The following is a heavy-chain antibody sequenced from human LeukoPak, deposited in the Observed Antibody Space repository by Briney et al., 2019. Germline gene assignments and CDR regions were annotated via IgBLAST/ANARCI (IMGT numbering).Heavy chain of an antibody. Sequence: GGSLRLSCAASGFTFSTYGMHWVRQAPGKGLEWVAVIRYDGNNKFYVDSVRGRFTISRDNPKNTLYLQMNSLRAEDTAVYYCARAYYSDITDYPYIGYWGQGVLVTVSS. CDR2: IRYDGNNK. CDR1: GFTFSTYG. V-gene: IGHV3-33*01. CDR3: ARAYYSDITDYPYIGY. D-gene: IGHD3-22*01. J-gene: IGHJ4*02.